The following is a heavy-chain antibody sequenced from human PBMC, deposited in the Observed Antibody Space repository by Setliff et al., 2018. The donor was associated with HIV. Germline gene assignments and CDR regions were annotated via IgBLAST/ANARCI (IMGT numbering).Heavy chain of an antibody. V-gene: IGHV3-48*01. Sequence: GGSLRLSCATSGFTFDSYSIIWVRQAPGKGLEWVSYISGLGGGTIYYADSVRDRFTISRDDAEKSVYPQMNSLRAEDTAVYYCARAGGHYFYGIDVWGQGTAVTVSS. J-gene: IGHJ6*02. CDR3: ARAGGHYFYGIDV. CDR2: ISGLGGGTI. D-gene: IGHD3-10*01. CDR1: GFTFDSYS.